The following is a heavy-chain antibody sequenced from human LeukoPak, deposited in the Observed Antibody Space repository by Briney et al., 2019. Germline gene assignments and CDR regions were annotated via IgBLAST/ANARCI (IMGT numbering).Heavy chain of an antibody. J-gene: IGHJ5*02. Sequence: SQTLSLTCTGSGVSISSGSYYWRWIRQPAGKGLEWIGRIYTSGSTNYTPSLKSRVTISVATSKIQFSLKLRSVTAADTAVYYCARLGVAGSINWFDPWGQGTLVTVSS. D-gene: IGHD6-19*01. V-gene: IGHV4-61*02. CDR3: ARLGVAGSINWFDP. CDR2: IYTSGST. CDR1: GVSISSGSYY.